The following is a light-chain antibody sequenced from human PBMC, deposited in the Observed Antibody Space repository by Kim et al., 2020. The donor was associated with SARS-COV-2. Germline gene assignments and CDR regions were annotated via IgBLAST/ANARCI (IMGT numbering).Light chain of an antibody. CDR2: CDT. J-gene: IGLJ3*02. CDR1: NIGAKA. Sequence: APGRTARIACGGDNIGAKAVHWCQQKPGQAPFLVIFCDTDRPSGIPERCSGANTGRTATLTISRVEAGDEADYYCRLWDSRSDHWVFGGGTQLTVL. CDR3: RLWDSRSDHWV. V-gene: IGLV3-21*04.